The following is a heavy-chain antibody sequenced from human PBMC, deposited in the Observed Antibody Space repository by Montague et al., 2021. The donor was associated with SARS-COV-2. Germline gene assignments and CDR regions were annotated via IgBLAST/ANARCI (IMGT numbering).Heavy chain of an antibody. V-gene: IGHV4-39*02. CDR2: IYYTGNT. CDR1: GGSITNNIDY. J-gene: IGHJ3*01. Sequence: SETLSLTCTVSGGSITNNIDYWAWIRQPPGKGLEWIGSIYYTGNTCYNPSLKSRVTISVVTSKNPFTLKLSSVIAAETAVYHCARLRRYFDSSGSPSAFDFWGQGTKVTVSS. D-gene: IGHD3-22*01. CDR3: ARLRRYFDSSGSPSAFDF.